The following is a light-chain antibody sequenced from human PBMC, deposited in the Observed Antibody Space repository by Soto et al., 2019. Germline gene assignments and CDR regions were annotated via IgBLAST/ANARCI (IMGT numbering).Light chain of an antibody. CDR3: AAWDNSLSGRL. CDR1: GSNIGTNY. V-gene: IGLV1-47*01. Sequence: QLVLTQPPSASGTPGQRVTISCSGSGSNIGTNYVYWYQHLPGSAPKLLIYGNDQRPSGVPDRFSGSKSGTSASLAISGVRSEDEADYYCAAWDNSLSGRLFGGGTQLTVL. CDR2: GND. J-gene: IGLJ3*02.